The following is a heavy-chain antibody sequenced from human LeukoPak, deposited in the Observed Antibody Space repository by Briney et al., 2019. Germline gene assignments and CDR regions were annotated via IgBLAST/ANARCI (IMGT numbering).Heavy chain of an antibody. J-gene: IGHJ6*03. D-gene: IGHD3-3*01. V-gene: IGHV3-21*01. CDR2: ISSSSSYI. CDR3: ARDRVLRFLEWSGTPKNYMDV. CDR1: GFTFSSYS. Sequence: KPGGSLRLSCAASGFTFSSYSMNWVRQAPGKGLEWVSSISSSSSYIYYADSVKGRFTISRDNAKNSLYLQMNSLRAEDTAVYYCARDRVLRFLEWSGTPKNYMDVWGKGTTVTVSS.